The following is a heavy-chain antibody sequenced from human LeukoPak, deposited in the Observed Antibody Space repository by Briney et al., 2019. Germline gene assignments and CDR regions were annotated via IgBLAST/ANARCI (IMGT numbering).Heavy chain of an antibody. Sequence: ASVKVPCKSSGYTFISYGISWVRQAPGQGLEWMGWISPYNGKTKYAQNFQGRVTMTTDTSTSTAYMELRSLTSDDTAVYYCARDLEIVGATAAYWGQGTLVTVSS. CDR3: ARDLEIVGATAAY. V-gene: IGHV1-18*01. J-gene: IGHJ4*02. CDR2: ISPYNGKT. D-gene: IGHD1-26*01. CDR1: GYTFISYG.